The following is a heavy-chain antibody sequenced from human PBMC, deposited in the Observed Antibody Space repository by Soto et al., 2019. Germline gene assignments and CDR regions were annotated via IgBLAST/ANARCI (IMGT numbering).Heavy chain of an antibody. CDR1: GYTFTSYA. Sequence: QVQFVQSGAEVKKPGASVKVSCKASGYTFTSYAMHWVRQAPGQRLEWMGWINAGNGNTKYSQKFQGRVTITRDTSASTAYMELSSLRSEDTAVYYCARGLNGDWHYFDYWGQGTLVTVSS. CDR3: ARGLNGDWHYFDY. J-gene: IGHJ4*02. V-gene: IGHV1-3*01. CDR2: INAGNGNT. D-gene: IGHD2-21*02.